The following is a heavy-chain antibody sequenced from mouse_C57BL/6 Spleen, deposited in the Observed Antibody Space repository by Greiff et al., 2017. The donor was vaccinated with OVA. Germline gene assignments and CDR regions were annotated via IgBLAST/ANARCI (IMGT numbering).Heavy chain of an antibody. D-gene: IGHD2-10*02. CDR3: ARSRESLYCNPYAMDY. CDR2: INPSNGGT. Sequence: QVQLQQPGTELVKPGASVKLSCKASGYTFTGYWMHWVKQRPGQGLEWIGDINPSNGGTNYNEKFKGKATLTVDKSSSTAYMQLSSLTSEDSAVSYGARSRESLYCNPYAMDYWGQGTSVTVSS. CDR1: GYTFTGYW. J-gene: IGHJ4*01. V-gene: IGHV1-53*01.